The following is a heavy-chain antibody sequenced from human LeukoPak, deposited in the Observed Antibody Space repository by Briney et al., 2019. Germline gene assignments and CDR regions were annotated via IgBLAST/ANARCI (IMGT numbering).Heavy chain of an antibody. CDR1: GGSISISSDY. Sequence: SETLSLTCALSGGSISISSDYWGWIRQPPGKGLEWIGEINHSGSTNYNPSLKSRVTISVDTSKNQFSLKLSSVTAADTAVYYCARHGTPLRYGSGNYYKGAPFDYWGQGTLVTVSS. CDR2: INHSGST. CDR3: ARHGTPLRYGSGNYYKGAPFDY. V-gene: IGHV4-39*01. D-gene: IGHD3-10*01. J-gene: IGHJ4*02.